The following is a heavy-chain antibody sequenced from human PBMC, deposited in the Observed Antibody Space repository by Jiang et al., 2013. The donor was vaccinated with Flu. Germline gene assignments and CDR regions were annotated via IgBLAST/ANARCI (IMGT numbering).Heavy chain of an antibody. CDR1: GASTRSYP. V-gene: IGHV4-59*01. Sequence: LLKPSETLSLTCTVSGASTRSYPWNWVRQPPGKGLEWIGYVFHSGSSKYYPSLKSRVTMSVDTSQNQFFLHLTSVTAADTAVYYCARWSNDWKSFDSWGQGTLVTVSS. D-gene: IGHD1-1*01. J-gene: IGHJ4*02. CDR3: ARWSNDWKSFDS. CDR2: VFHSGSS.